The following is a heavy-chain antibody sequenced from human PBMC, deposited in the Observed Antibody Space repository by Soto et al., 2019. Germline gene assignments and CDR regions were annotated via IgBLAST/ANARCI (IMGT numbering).Heavy chain of an antibody. J-gene: IGHJ6*02. CDR1: GGSISSYY. V-gene: IGHV4-59*08. Sequence: PSETLSLTCTVSGGSISSYYWSWIRQPPGKGLEWIGYIYYSGSTNYNPSLKSRVTISVGTSKNQFSLKLSSVTAADTAVYYCEKLLRHNYSGMAVGGQGTTVTVS. CDR2: IYYSGST. D-gene: IGHD5-12*01. CDR3: EKLLRHNYSGMAV.